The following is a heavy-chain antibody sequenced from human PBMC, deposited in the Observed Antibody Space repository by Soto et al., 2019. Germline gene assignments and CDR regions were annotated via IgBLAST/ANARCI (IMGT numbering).Heavy chain of an antibody. CDR2: IWYDGSNK. CDR1: GFTFSSYG. CDR3: ARADYGGYIDY. V-gene: IGHV3-33*01. D-gene: IGHD4-17*01. Sequence: QVQLVESGGGVVQPGRSLRLSCAASGFTFSSYGMHWVRQAPGKGLEWVAVIWYDGSNKYYADSVKGRFTISRDNSKNTLYLQMNSLRAEDTDVYYCARADYGGYIDYWGQGTLVTVSS. J-gene: IGHJ4*02.